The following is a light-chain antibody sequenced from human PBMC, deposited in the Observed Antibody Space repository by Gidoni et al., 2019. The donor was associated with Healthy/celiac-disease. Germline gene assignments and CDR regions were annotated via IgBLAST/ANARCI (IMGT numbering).Light chain of an antibody. CDR1: QGNSSY. V-gene: IGKV1-8*01. CDR2: AAS. Sequence: AIRMTQSPPSFSASTGDSVTITCRASQGNSSYLAWYQQKPGKAPKLLSYAASTVQSGVPSRCSGSGSGTDFTLTISGLQSEDLATYYWQQYYRYPLTFGGGTKVEIK. J-gene: IGKJ4*01. CDR3: QQYYRYPLT.